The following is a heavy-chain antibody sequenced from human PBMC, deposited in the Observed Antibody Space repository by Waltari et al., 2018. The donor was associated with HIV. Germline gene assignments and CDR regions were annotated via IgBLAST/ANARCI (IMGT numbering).Heavy chain of an antibody. V-gene: IGHV3-48*01. Sequence: EVQLVESGGGLVQPGGSLSLSCTASGFSFSRDGVNWVRQAPGNGLEWVSYISTSSSAIFYADSVKGRFTISRDTAKNSLYLQMNSLRAEDTAVYYCARDRTRYYFDSWGQGTLVTVSS. D-gene: IGHD6-6*01. CDR2: ISTSSSAI. CDR3: ARDRTRYYFDS. CDR1: GFSFSRDG. J-gene: IGHJ4*02.